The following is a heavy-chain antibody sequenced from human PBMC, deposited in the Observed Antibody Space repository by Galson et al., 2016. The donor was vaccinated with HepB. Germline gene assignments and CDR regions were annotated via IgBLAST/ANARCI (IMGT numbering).Heavy chain of an antibody. Sequence: QSGAEVKKPGESLRISCKGSGYNFANYWIGWVRQMPGRGLEWMGIIFPGDSDTRYSPSLEGQVTISADNSLSTAYLQWSSLKASDTATYYCAGTIRLLRGVVRGMDVWGQGTTVTVSS. CDR1: GYNFANYW. D-gene: IGHD3-10*01. V-gene: IGHV5-51*01. CDR2: IFPGDSDT. J-gene: IGHJ6*02. CDR3: AGTIRLLRGVVRGMDV.